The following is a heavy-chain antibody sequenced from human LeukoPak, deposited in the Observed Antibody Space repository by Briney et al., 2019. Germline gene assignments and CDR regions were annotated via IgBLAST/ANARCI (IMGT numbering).Heavy chain of an antibody. CDR2: IYYSGST. CDR3: ARETLYYDILTGYYVFGGLIDY. CDR1: GGSISSSSYY. D-gene: IGHD3-9*01. V-gene: IGHV4-39*07. J-gene: IGHJ4*02. Sequence: SETLSLTCTVSGGSISSSSYYWGWIRQPPGKGLEWIGSIYYSGSTYYNPSLKSRVTISVDTSKNQFSLKLSSVTAADTAVYYCARETLYYDILTGYYVFGGLIDYWGQGTLVTVSS.